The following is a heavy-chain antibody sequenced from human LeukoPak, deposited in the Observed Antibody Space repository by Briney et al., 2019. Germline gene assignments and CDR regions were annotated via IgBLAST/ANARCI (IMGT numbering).Heavy chain of an antibody. CDR3: AKRDCSSTSCSGGGVDAFDI. D-gene: IGHD2-2*01. J-gene: IGHJ3*02. V-gene: IGHV3-7*01. Sequence: GGSLRLSCAASGFTFSSYWMSWVRQAPGKGLEWVANIKQDGSEKYYVDSVKGRFTISRDNSKNTLYLQMNSLRAEDTAVYYCAKRDCSSTSCSGGGVDAFDIWGQGTMVTVSS. CDR2: IKQDGSEK. CDR1: GFTFSSYW.